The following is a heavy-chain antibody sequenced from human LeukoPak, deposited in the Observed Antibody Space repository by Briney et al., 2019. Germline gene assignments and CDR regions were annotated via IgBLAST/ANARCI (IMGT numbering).Heavy chain of an antibody. CDR2: ITSSGRYI. CDR1: GFTLSSYS. CDR3: ARYRALDAFDI. Sequence: GGSLRLSCAASGFTLSSYSMNWVRQAPGKGLEWVSSITSSGRYIYYADSVKGRFTISRDNAKNSLYLQMNSLRAEDTALYYCARYRALDAFDIWGQGTMVTVSS. D-gene: IGHD3-16*02. V-gene: IGHV3-21*04. J-gene: IGHJ3*02.